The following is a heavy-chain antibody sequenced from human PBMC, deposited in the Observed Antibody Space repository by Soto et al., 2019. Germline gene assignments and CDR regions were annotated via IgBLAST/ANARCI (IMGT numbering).Heavy chain of an antibody. Sequence: LSLTCSASGDSISTVDYFWAWIRQPPGQALEYIGYIYKSTTTYYNPSFESRVAISLDTSKSQFSLTVTSVTAADTAVYFCARGRYCLTGRCFPNWFDSWGQGTLVTVSS. CDR3: ARGRYCLTGRCFPNWFDS. J-gene: IGHJ5*01. CDR1: GDSISTVDYF. CDR2: IYKSTTT. V-gene: IGHV4-30-4*01. D-gene: IGHD2-15*01.